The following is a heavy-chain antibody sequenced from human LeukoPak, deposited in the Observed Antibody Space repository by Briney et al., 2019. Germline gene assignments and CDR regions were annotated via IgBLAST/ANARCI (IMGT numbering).Heavy chain of an antibody. CDR3: AKDTSFSIGYSYGLYNWFDP. J-gene: IGHJ5*02. Sequence: GGSLRLSCAASGFTFSSYGMHWVRQAPGKGLEWVAVISYDGSNKYYADSVKGRFTISRDNSKNTLYLQMNSLRAEDTAVYYCAKDTSFSIGYSYGLYNWFDPWGQGTLVTVSS. CDR2: ISYDGSNK. D-gene: IGHD5-18*01. CDR1: GFTFSSYG. V-gene: IGHV3-30*18.